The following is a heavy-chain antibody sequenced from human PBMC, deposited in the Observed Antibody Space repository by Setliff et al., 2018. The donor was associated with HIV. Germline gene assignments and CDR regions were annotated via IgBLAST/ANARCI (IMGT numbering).Heavy chain of an antibody. J-gene: IGHJ6*03. CDR3: ARHHQTGFYYYYMDI. CDR1: GGSISGYY. CDR2: IYYNGST. Sequence: PSETLSLTCTVSGGSISGYYWNWIRQPPGKRLEWIGYIYYNGSTNYNPSLKSRVTISVDTSKNQFSRRLSSVTAADTAVYYCARHHQTGFYYYYMDIWGKGTTVTVSS. D-gene: IGHD7-27*01. V-gene: IGHV4-59*08.